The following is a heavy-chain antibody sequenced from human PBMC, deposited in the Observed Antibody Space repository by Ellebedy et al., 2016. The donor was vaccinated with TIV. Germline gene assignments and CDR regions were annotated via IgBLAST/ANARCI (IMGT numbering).Heavy chain of an antibody. J-gene: IGHJ4*02. D-gene: IGHD6-6*01. V-gene: IGHV1-2*02. CDR1: GYTFTGYY. Sequence: ASVKVSXKASGYTFTGYYMHWVRQAPGQGLEWMGWINPNSGGTNYAQKFEGRVTMTRDTSISTAYMELSRLRSDDTAVYYCARYRSSSPDYYFDYWGQGTLVTVSS. CDR3: ARYRSSSPDYYFDY. CDR2: INPNSGGT.